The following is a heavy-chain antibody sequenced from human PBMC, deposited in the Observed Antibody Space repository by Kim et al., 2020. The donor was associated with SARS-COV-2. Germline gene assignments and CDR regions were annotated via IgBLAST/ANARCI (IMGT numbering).Heavy chain of an antibody. D-gene: IGHD3-10*01. CDR2: IIPIFGTA. V-gene: IGHV1-69*13. CDR1: GGTFSSYA. Sequence: SVKVSCKASGGTFSSYAISWVRQAPGQGLEWMGGIIPIFGTANYAQKFQGRVTITADESTSTAYMELSSLRSEDTAVYYCARVTEGHNYYGSGSYGYWGQGTLVTVSS. J-gene: IGHJ4*02. CDR3: ARVTEGHNYYGSGSYGY.